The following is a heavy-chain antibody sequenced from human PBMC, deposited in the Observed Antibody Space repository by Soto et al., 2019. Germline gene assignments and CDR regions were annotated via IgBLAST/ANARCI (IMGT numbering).Heavy chain of an antibody. D-gene: IGHD6-13*01. CDR2: IVPIYRTA. J-gene: IGHJ4*02. Sequence: SVKVSCKASGGTFSRYRINWVRQAPGQGLEWVGGIVPIYRTADYAQKFQGRVTITADESARTAYMELRSLKSQDTAVYYCARDSGAKLSSSWGQGTLVTAST. CDR3: ARDSGAKLSSS. CDR1: GGTFSRYR. V-gene: IGHV1-69*13.